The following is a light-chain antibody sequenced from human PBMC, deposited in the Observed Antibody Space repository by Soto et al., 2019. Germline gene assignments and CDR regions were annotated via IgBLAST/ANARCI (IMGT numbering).Light chain of an antibody. CDR1: QDISNY. V-gene: IGKV1-33*01. J-gene: IGKJ5*01. CDR2: DAS. CDR3: QQSDSLPIT. Sequence: DIQMTQSPSSLSASVGDRVTITCRASQDISNYLNWYQQRPVKAPKLLIYDASNLERGVPSRFSGTRAGTHFTFAITSLQPEDVATYYCQQSDSLPITFSQGTRLEI.